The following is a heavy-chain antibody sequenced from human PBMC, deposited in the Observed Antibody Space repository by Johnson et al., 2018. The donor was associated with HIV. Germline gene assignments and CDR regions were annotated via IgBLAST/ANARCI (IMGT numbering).Heavy chain of an antibody. Sequence: QVQLVESGGGVVQPGGSLRLSCAASGFTFSSYGMHWVRQAPGKGLVWVAFIRYDGSNKYYADSVKGRFTISRDNSKNTLYLQMNSLKTEDTAVYYCTTRGFVVVPAANLHAFDIWGQGTMVTVSS. CDR1: GFTFSSYG. J-gene: IGHJ3*02. CDR3: TTRGFVVVPAANLHAFDI. CDR2: IRYDGSNK. V-gene: IGHV3-30*02. D-gene: IGHD2-2*01.